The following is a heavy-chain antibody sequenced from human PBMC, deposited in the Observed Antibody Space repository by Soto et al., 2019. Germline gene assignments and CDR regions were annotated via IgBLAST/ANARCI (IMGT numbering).Heavy chain of an antibody. V-gene: IGHV3-21*01. CDR1: AFTFRSYS. D-gene: IGHD5-18*01. CDR3: AREGLWGYSYGSARYYFDY. J-gene: IGHJ4*02. Sequence: PGGSRRLSGSASAFTFRSYSMNCVRQSPGNGLQCVSSISSSSSYIYYSYPFKGRCTISTDNAKNSLYLQMNSLRAEDTAVYYCAREGLWGYSYGSARYYFDYWGQGTMVTVYS. CDR2: ISSSSSYI.